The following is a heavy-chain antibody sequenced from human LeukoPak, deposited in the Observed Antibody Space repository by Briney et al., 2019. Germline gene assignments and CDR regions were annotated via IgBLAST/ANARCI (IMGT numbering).Heavy chain of an antibody. CDR1: GGSFSGYY. CDR3: ARPKGPTVVAFDI. J-gene: IGHJ3*02. D-gene: IGHD4-23*01. V-gene: IGHV4-34*01. Sequence: LETLSLTCAVYGGSFSGYYWSWIRQPPGKGLEWIGEINHSGSTNYNPSLKSRVTISVDTSKNQFSQKLSSVTAADTAVYYCARPKGPTVVAFDIWGQGTMVTVSS. CDR2: INHSGST.